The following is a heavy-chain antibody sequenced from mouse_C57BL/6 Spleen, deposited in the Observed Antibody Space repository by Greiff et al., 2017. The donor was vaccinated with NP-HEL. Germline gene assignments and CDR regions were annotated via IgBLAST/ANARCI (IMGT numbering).Heavy chain of an antibody. Sequence: QVQLQQPGAELVKPGASVKLSCKASGYTFTSYWMHWVKQRPGQGLEWIGMIHPNSGSTNYNEKFKSKATLTVDKSSSTAYMQLSSLTSEDSAVYYEARDYYGSSYEDYWDYWGQGTTLTVAS. J-gene: IGHJ2*01. V-gene: IGHV1-64*01. D-gene: IGHD1-1*01. CDR2: IHPNSGST. CDR1: GYTFTSYW. CDR3: ARDYYGSSYEDYWDY.